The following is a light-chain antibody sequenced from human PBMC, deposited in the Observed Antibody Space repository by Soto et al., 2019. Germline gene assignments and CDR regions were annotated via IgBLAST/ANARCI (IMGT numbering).Light chain of an antibody. CDR2: SDD. CDR1: SSNIGSYP. V-gene: IGLV1-47*02. CDR3: AAWDASMSGHV. Sequence: QSVLTQSPSASGTPGQRVTISCYGSSSNIGSYPVYWYQQLPGTAPKLLINSDDQRPSGVPDRFSASKSGTSASLAISGLRSEDEAHYYCAAWDASMSGHVFGAGTKVTVL. J-gene: IGLJ1*01.